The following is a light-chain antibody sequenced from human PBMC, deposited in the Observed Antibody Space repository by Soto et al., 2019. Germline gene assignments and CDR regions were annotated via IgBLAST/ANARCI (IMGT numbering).Light chain of an antibody. CDR3: QQYSNWPPT. Sequence: EIVMTQSPATLSVSPGERATLSCRASQSVSNYLAWYQQKPGQAPRLLIYGASTRATGIPARLTGSGSGTEFTLTISSLQSEDFAVYYCQQYSNWPPTFGQGTKVDIK. V-gene: IGKV3-15*01. CDR2: GAS. J-gene: IGKJ1*01. CDR1: QSVSNY.